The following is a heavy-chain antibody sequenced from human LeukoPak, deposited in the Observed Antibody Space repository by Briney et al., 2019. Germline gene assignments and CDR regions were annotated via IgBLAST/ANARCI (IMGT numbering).Heavy chain of an antibody. Sequence: GGSMRLSCVGSGFRLIDYNMNWVRQSPGKGLEWVANIKQDGSEKYYVDSVKGRFTISRDNAKNSLYLQMNSLRAEDTAVYYCARQAVAGTGRNWFDPWGQGTLVTVSS. D-gene: IGHD6-19*01. CDR1: GFRLIDYN. CDR3: ARQAVAGTGRNWFDP. CDR2: IKQDGSEK. V-gene: IGHV3-7*01. J-gene: IGHJ5*02.